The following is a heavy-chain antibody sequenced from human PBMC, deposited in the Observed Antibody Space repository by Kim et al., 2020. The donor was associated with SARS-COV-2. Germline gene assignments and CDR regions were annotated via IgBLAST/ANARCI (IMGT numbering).Heavy chain of an antibody. Sequence: SETLSLTCIVSGGSISNYYWSWIRQPPGKGLEWIGYIYNTGSTKYNPALKSRVAISVNTSKNQFSLKVTSVSAADTAVYYCVKGEGYADPFDSWGQGTLVTVST. CDR1: GGSISNYY. CDR3: VKGEGYADPFDS. V-gene: IGHV4-4*09. J-gene: IGHJ4*02. D-gene: IGHD5-12*01. CDR2: IYNTGST.